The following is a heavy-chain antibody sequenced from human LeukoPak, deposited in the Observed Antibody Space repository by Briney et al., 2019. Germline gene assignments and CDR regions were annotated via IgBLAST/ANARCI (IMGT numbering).Heavy chain of an antibody. D-gene: IGHD3-10*01. J-gene: IGHJ3*02. CDR1: GYTFTGYY. CDR3: GSRGNYYSGSYYFGVPDDGHPDAFDI. V-gene: IGHV1-18*04. CDR2: ISAYNGNT. Sequence: ASVKVSCKASGYTFTGYYMHWVRQAPGQGLEWMGWISAYNGNTNYAQKLQGRVTMTTDTSTSTAYMELRSLRSDDTAVYYCGSRGNYYSGSYYFGVPDDGHPDAFDIWGQGTMVTVSS.